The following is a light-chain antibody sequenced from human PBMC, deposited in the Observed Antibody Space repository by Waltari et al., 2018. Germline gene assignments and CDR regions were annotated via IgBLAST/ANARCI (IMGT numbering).Light chain of an antibody. CDR3: QQSYLTPRT. Sequence: DIQMTQSPSSLSASVADRATVTCPASQSIGNYLNWYQQKPGKAPKPLIYAASSLQSEVPSRFSGSGSGTDFTLTISSLQPEDFGTYYCQQSYLTPRTFGQGTKVEIK. J-gene: IGKJ1*01. CDR2: AAS. CDR1: QSIGNY. V-gene: IGKV1-39*01.